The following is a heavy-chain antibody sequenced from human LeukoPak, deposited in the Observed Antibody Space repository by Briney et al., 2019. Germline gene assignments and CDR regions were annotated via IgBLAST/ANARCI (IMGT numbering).Heavy chain of an antibody. D-gene: IGHD3-10*01. CDR3: ARHGSLYSWFDP. Sequence: SETLSLTCTVSGGSISSSSYYWGWIRQPPGKGLEWIGSIYYSGSTYYNPSLKSRVTISVDTSKNQFSLKLSSVTAADTAVYYCARHGSLYSWFDPWDQGTLVTVSS. CDR1: GGSISSSSYY. J-gene: IGHJ5*02. CDR2: IYYSGST. V-gene: IGHV4-39*01.